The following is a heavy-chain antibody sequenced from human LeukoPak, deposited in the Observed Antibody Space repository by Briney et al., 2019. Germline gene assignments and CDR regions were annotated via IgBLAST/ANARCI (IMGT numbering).Heavy chain of an antibody. CDR3: AKVSPTTLYDSRGWFDP. CDR1: GFTFSSYW. J-gene: IGHJ5*02. D-gene: IGHD3-3*01. Sequence: GGSLRLSCAASGFTFSSYWMHWVRQAPGKGLVGVSGISGSGGSTYYAGSVKGRFTISRDNSNNTLYLQMNSLRAEDTALYYCAKVSPTTLYDSRGWFDPWGQGTLVTVSS. CDR2: ISGSGGST. V-gene: IGHV3-23*01.